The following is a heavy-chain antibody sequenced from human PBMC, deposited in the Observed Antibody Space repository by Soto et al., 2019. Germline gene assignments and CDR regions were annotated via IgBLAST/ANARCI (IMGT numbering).Heavy chain of an antibody. Sequence: LRLSCAASGFTLTTYTMNWVRQAPGMGLEWVSSINGRGNYKYYTDSVEGRFTISRDNAQNSLYLQMNSLRAEDTAVYYCAREDGVVGATSAFDYWGQGTLVTVSS. CDR3: AREDGVVGATSAFDY. CDR2: INGRGNYK. D-gene: IGHD1-26*01. V-gene: IGHV3-21*01. CDR1: GFTLTTYT. J-gene: IGHJ4*02.